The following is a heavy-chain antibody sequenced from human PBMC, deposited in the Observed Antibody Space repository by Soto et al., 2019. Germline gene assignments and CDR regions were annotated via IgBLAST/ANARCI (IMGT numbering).Heavy chain of an antibody. Sequence: LRLSCAASGFTLTTYTMNWVRQAPGMGLEWVSSINGRGNYKYYTDSVEGRFTISRDNAQNSLYLQMNSLRAEDTAVYYCAREDGVVGATSAFDYWGQGTLVTVSS. CDR3: AREDGVVGATSAFDY. CDR2: INGRGNYK. D-gene: IGHD1-26*01. V-gene: IGHV3-21*01. CDR1: GFTLTTYT. J-gene: IGHJ4*02.